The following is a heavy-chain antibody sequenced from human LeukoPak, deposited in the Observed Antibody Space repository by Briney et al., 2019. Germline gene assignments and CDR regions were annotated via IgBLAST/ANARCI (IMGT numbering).Heavy chain of an antibody. D-gene: IGHD3-3*01. CDR3: ARDIKAYDFWSGYSLNWFDP. CDR2: INPSGGST. Sequence: ASVKVSCKASGYTFTSYYMHWVRQAPGQGLEWMGIINPSGGSTSYAQKFQGRVTMTRDTSTSTVYVELSSLRSEDTAVYYCARDIKAYDFWSGYSLNWFDPWGQGTLVTVSS. V-gene: IGHV1-46*01. CDR1: GYTFTSYY. J-gene: IGHJ5*02.